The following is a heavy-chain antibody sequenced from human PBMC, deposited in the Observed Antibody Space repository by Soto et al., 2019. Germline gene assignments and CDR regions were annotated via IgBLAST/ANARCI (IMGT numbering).Heavy chain of an antibody. Sequence: ASVKVSGKASGYTLTGYYVHWVRQAPGQGLEWMGWINPNSGGTNYAQKFQGWVTMTRDTSISTANMELSRLRSDDTAVYYCARALGSSWYGYYYYGMDVWGQGTTVTVSS. V-gene: IGHV1-2*04. J-gene: IGHJ6*02. D-gene: IGHD6-13*01. CDR1: GYTLTGYY. CDR3: ARALGSSWYGYYYYGMDV. CDR2: INPNSGGT.